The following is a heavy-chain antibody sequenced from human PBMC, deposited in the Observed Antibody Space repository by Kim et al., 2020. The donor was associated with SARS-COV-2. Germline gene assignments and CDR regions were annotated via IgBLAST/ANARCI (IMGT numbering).Heavy chain of an antibody. CDR3: ARELLWFGELDYYGMDV. J-gene: IGHJ6*02. V-gene: IGHV3-21*01. D-gene: IGHD3-10*01. CDR2: ISSSSSYI. Sequence: GGSLRLSCAASGFTFSSYSMNWVRQAPGKGLEWDSSISSSSSYIYYADSVKGRFTISRDNAKNSLYLQMNSLRAEDTAVYYCARELLWFGELDYYGMDVWGQGTTVTVSS. CDR1: GFTFSSYS.